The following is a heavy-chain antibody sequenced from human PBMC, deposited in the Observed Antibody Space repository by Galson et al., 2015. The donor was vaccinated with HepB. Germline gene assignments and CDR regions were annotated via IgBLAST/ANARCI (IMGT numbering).Heavy chain of an antibody. J-gene: IGHJ3*02. D-gene: IGHD1-14*01. CDR2: ISAYNGNT. CDR1: GYAFTRYG. CDR3: ARSRPQPSPAFDI. Sequence: SVKVSCKASGYAFTRYGINWVRQAPGQGLEWMGWISAYNGNTDYAQKLQGRVTMTTDTSTSTAYMELRSLRSDDTAVYYCARSRPQPSPAFDIWGQGTMVTVSS. V-gene: IGHV1-18*01.